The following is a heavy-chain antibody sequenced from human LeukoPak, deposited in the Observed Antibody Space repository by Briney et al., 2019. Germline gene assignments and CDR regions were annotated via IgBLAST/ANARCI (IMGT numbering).Heavy chain of an antibody. CDR2: IYYSGST. Sequence: SETLSLTCTVSGGSISSSSYYWGWIRQPPGKGLEWIGSIYYSGSTYYNPSLKSRATISVDTSKNQFSLKLSSVTAADTAVYYCASAPGYCSAGSCSYYFDYWGQGTLVTVSS. V-gene: IGHV4-39*07. J-gene: IGHJ4*02. CDR1: GGSISSSSYY. CDR3: ASAPGYCSAGSCSYYFDY. D-gene: IGHD2-15*01.